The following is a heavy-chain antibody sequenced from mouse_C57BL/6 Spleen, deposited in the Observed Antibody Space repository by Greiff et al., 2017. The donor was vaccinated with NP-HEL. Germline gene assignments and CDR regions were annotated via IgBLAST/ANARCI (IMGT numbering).Heavy chain of an antibody. Sequence: QVQLKQPGAELVRPGSSVKLSCKASGYTFTSYWMHWVKQRPIQGLEWIGNIDPSDSETHYNQKFKDKATLTVDKSSSTAYMQLSSLTSEDSAVYYCARLGYDGYPWFAYWGQGTLVTVSA. V-gene: IGHV1-52*01. CDR3: ARLGYDGYPWFAY. D-gene: IGHD2-3*01. CDR2: IDPSDSET. J-gene: IGHJ3*01. CDR1: GYTFTSYW.